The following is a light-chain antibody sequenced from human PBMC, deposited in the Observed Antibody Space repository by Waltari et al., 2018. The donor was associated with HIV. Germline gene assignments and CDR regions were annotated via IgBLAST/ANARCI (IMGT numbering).Light chain of an antibody. V-gene: IGLV3-21*02. CDR2: DDS. CDR3: QVWDSDSDHVV. J-gene: IGLJ2*01. CDR1: NIGGKS. Sequence: SYVLTQPPSVSVAPGQTARITCEESNIGGKSVHWYQQKPGQAPALVVYDDSDRPSGIPERFSASNSGNTATLTISRVEAADEADYYCQVWDSDSDHVVFGGGTKLTVL.